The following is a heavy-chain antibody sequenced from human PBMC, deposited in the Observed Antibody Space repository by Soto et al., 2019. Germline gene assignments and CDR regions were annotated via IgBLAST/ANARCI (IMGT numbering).Heavy chain of an antibody. CDR1: GFTFSSYG. CDR3: ARDRDCSGGSCYSGYNGMDV. J-gene: IGHJ6*02. D-gene: IGHD2-15*01. V-gene: IGHV3-33*01. CDR2: IWYDGSNK. Sequence: QVQLVESGGGVVQPGRSLRLSCAASGFTFSSYGMHWVRQAPGKGLEWVAVIWYDGSNKYYADSVKGRFTISRDNSKNTLYLQMNSLRAEETAVYYCARDRDCSGGSCYSGYNGMDVWGQGTTVTVSS.